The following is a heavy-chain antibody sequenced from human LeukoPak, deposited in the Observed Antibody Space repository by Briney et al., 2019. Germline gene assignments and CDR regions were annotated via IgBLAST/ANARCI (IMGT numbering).Heavy chain of an antibody. CDR3: AREFDY. V-gene: IGHV4-61*02. Sequence: SETLSLTCTVPGGSISSGSYYWSWIRQPAGKRLEWIGRVYTSGSTDYNPSLKSRVTISVDTSKNQFSLKLSSVTAADTAVYYCAREFDYWGQGTLVTVSS. CDR1: GGSISSGSYY. J-gene: IGHJ4*02. CDR2: VYTSGST.